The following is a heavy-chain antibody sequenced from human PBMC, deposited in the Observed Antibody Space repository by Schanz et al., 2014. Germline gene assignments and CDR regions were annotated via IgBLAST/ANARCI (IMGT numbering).Heavy chain of an antibody. CDR3: TKGRTFTR. V-gene: IGHV1-8*01. J-gene: IGHJ4*01. CDR2: MNSKTGNT. CDR1: GYTFTSYD. D-gene: IGHD3-16*01. Sequence: QVQLVQSGAEVKKPGASVKVSCKASGYTFTSYDINWVRQATGQGLEWMGWMNSKTGNTGYAQRFQGRVTMTRNTSITTAYLDLSSLRSGDTAVYYCTKGRTFTRWGHGPLITFSS.